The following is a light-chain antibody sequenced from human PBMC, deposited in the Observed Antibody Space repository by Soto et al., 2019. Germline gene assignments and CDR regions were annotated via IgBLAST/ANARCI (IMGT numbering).Light chain of an antibody. CDR2: DAS. Sequence: EIVLTQSPAALSLSPGERATLCCRASQSVSSYLAWYQQKPGQAPRLLIYDASNRATGIPARFSGSGSGTDFTLTIGSLEPEDSAVYYCQQRINWPLTFGGGTKVDI. J-gene: IGKJ4*01. CDR1: QSVSSY. CDR3: QQRINWPLT. V-gene: IGKV3-11*01.